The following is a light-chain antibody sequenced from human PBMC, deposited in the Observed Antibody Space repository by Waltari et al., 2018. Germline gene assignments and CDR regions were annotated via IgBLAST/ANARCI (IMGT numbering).Light chain of an antibody. V-gene: IGKV2-29*03. CDR1: QSLFHSDGKTH. CDR3: MQGVEAPVT. CDR2: EVS. Sequence: DIVMNQTPLSLSVTPGQPASLSCKSSQSLFHSDGKTHLYWYLQKPGQSPQLLSYEVSRRFSGVSHRFSGSGSGTDFTLQISRVEAEDVGMYYCMQGVEAPVTFGGGTKLEIK. J-gene: IGKJ4*01.